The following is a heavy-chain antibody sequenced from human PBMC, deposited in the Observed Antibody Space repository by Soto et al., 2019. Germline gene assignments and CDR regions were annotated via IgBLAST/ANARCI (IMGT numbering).Heavy chain of an antibody. CDR3: ARDVGGARGDYVWNYYGMDV. D-gene: IGHD4-17*01. CDR2: IWYDGSNK. CDR1: GFTFSSYG. V-gene: IGHV3-33*01. Sequence: QVQLVESGGGVVQPGRSLRLSCAASGFTFSSYGMHWVRQAPGKGLEWVAVIWYDGSNKYYADSVKGRFTISRDNSKNTLYLQMNSLRAEDTPVYYCARDVGGARGDYVWNYYGMDVWGQGTTVTVSS. J-gene: IGHJ6*02.